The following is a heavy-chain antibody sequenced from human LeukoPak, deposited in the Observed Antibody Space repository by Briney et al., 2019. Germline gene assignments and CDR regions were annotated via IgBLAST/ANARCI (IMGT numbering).Heavy chain of an antibody. V-gene: IGHV1-46*01. CDR3: ARVWGSGSFDY. CDR1: GYTFTSYY. CDR2: INPSGGST. J-gene: IGHJ4*02. Sequence: ASVKVSCKASGYTFTSYYMHWVRQAPGQGLEWMGIINPSGGSTSYAQKFQGRVTMTTDTSTSTAYMELRSLRSDDTAVYYCARVWGSGSFDYWGQGTLVTVSS. D-gene: IGHD3-10*01.